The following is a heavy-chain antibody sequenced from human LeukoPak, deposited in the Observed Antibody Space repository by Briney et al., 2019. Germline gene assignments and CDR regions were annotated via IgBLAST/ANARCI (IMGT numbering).Heavy chain of an antibody. J-gene: IGHJ4*02. CDR3: AKDTDQRTRPFDY. CDR2: ISSSSSTI. CDR1: GFTFSSYC. V-gene: IGHV3-48*01. Sequence: PGGSLRLSCAASGFTFSSYCMNWVRQAPGKGLEWVSYISSSSSTIYYADSVKGRFTISRDNSKNTLYLQMNSLRAEDTAVYYCAKDTDQRTRPFDYWGQGTLVTVSS. D-gene: IGHD2-2*01.